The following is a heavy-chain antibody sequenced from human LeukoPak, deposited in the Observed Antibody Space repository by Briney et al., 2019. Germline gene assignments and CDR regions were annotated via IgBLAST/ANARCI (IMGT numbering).Heavy chain of an antibody. CDR3: AKDLGTSRDFDY. D-gene: IGHD2-2*01. V-gene: IGHV3-23*01. J-gene: IGHJ4*02. CDR1: GFTFINYA. Sequence: GGSLRLSCAAPGFTFINYAMTWVRQAPGKGLEWVSAISGSGSSTYYADSVKGRFTVSRDNSKSTLYLHMNTLRVEDTAVYYCAKDLGTSRDFDYWGQGTLVTVSS. CDR2: ISGSGSST.